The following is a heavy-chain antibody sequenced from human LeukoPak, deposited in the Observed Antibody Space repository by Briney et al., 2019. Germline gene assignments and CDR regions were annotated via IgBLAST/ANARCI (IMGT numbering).Heavy chain of an antibody. CDR2: ISSTSNTT. CDR3: ARGTQRAFDI. V-gene: IGHV3-48*02. D-gene: IGHD2-2*01. CDR1: GFTFSSYS. J-gene: IGHJ3*02. Sequence: GGSLRLSCVASGFTFSSYSMHWVRQAPGKGLEWVSYISSTSNTTYYADSVKGRFTISRDNAKNSLYLQMNSLRDEGSAVYYCARGTQRAFDIWGQGTMVTVSS.